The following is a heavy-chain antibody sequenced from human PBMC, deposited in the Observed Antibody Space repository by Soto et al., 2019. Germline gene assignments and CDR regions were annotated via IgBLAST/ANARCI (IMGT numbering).Heavy chain of an antibody. Sequence: GGSLRLSCAASGFTFSSYSMNWARQAPGKGLEWVSSISSSSSSIYYADSVKRRFTISRDNAKNSLYLQMNSLRDEDTAVYYCARDQDIVVVVAALDVWGQGTTVTVSS. CDR1: GFTFSSYS. CDR2: ISSSSSSI. J-gene: IGHJ6*02. CDR3: ARDQDIVVVVAALDV. V-gene: IGHV3-48*02. D-gene: IGHD2-15*01.